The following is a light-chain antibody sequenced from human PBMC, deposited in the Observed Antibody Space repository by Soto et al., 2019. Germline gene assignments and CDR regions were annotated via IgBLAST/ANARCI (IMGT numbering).Light chain of an antibody. V-gene: IGKV1-8*01. CDR3: HQYYIYPYT. J-gene: IGKJ2*01. Sequence: AIRMTQSPSSLSASTGDRVTITCRASQGISSYLAWYQQKPGKAPKLLIYAASTLQSGVPSRFSGSGSGTDFTLTISCLQSEDFATYYCHQYYIYPYTFVQGTKLEIK. CDR1: QGISSY. CDR2: AAS.